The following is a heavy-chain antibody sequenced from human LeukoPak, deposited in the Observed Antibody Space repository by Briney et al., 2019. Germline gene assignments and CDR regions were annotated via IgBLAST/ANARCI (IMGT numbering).Heavy chain of an antibody. Sequence: GGSLRLSCAASRFTFSSYGMHWVRQTPGKGLEWVAFIRHDGSYQQYADSVKGRFTVSRDNSKDTVYLQMNSLRAEDTAVYYCATGDGAFDIWGQGTMVTVSS. J-gene: IGHJ3*02. D-gene: IGHD1-14*01. CDR2: IRHDGSYQ. CDR1: RFTFSSYG. V-gene: IGHV3-30*02. CDR3: ATGDGAFDI.